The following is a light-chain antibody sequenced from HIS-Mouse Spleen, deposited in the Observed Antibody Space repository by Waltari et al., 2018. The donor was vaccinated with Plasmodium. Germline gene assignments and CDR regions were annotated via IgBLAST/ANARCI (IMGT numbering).Light chain of an antibody. CDR3: LQDYNYPYT. J-gene: IGKJ2*01. V-gene: IGKV1-6*01. CDR2: AAS. Sequence: IQMTQSPSSLSASLGDRVTITCRASQGIRNYLGWYQQKPGKAPKLLISAASSLQSGVPSRFSGSGSGTDFTLTISSLQPEDFATYYCLQDYNYPYTFGQGTKLEIK. CDR1: QGIRNY.